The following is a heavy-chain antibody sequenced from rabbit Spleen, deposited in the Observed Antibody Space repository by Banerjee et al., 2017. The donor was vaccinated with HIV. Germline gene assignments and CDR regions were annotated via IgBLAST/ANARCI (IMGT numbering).Heavy chain of an antibody. J-gene: IGHJ4*01. V-gene: IGHV1S40*01. CDR3: ARDFDF. CDR2: IYTDNIKT. Sequence: QSLEESGGGLVKPGGTLTLTCKASGLDFSRGYDMCWVRQAPGKGLEWIGCIYTDNIKTYYASWAKGRFTISKTSSTTVTLQMTSLTVADTATYFCARDFDFWGQGTLVTVS. CDR1: GLDFSRGYD.